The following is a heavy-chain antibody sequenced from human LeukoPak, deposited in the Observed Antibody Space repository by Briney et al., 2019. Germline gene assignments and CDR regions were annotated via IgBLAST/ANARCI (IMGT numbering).Heavy chain of an antibody. V-gene: IGHV3-48*01. CDR2: ISSSSRVI. Sequence: GGSLRLSCSASGFTFSTYNMNWVRQAPRKGLEWVSYISSSSRVIFYADSVRGRFTISRDNAKNSLYLQMNSLRAEDTAVYYCARDLCDFWGQGTLVTVSS. D-gene: IGHD3-16*01. J-gene: IGHJ4*02. CDR3: ARDLCDF. CDR1: GFTFSTYN.